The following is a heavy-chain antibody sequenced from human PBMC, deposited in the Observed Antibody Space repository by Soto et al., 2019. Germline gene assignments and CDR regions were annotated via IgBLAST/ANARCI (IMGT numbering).Heavy chain of an antibody. CDR3: AREMYDFWSGYPRNWFDP. V-gene: IGHV3-30-3*01. J-gene: IGHJ5*02. CDR2: ISYDGSNK. D-gene: IGHD3-3*01. CDR1: GFTFSSYA. Sequence: PRLSCAASGFTFSSYAMHWVRQAPGKGLEWVAVISYDGSNKYYADSVKGRFTISRDNSKNTLYLQMNSLRAEDTAVYYCAREMYDFWSGYPRNWFDPWGQGTLVTVSS.